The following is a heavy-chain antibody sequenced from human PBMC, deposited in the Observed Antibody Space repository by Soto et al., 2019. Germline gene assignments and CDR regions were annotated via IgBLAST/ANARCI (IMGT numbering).Heavy chain of an antibody. V-gene: IGHV3-15*07. CDR3: TTDSYSTIIIVRFDY. J-gene: IGHJ4*01. CDR2: IKSKTDGGTT. Sequence: GGSLRLSXAASGFTFTNVWINWVRQAPGKGLEWVGRIKSKTDGGTTDYAEPVKGRFAISRDDSNNMVYLQMNSLKIEDTAVYYCTTDSYSTIIIVRFDYWGHGTLVTVSS. D-gene: IGHD3-22*01. CDR1: GFTFTNVW.